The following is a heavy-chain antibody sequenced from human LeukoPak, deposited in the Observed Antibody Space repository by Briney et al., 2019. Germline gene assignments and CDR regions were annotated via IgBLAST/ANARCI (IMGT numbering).Heavy chain of an antibody. CDR1: GFTFSSYS. CDR2: ISSSSSYI. Sequence: GGSLRLSCAASGFTFSSYSMNWVRQAPGKGLEWVSSISSSSSYIYYADLVKGRFTISRDNAKNSLYLQMNSLRAEDTAVYYCARDLRIRFLEWLSARGFDYWGQGTLVTVSS. J-gene: IGHJ4*02. D-gene: IGHD3-3*01. CDR3: ARDLRIRFLEWLSARGFDY. V-gene: IGHV3-21*01.